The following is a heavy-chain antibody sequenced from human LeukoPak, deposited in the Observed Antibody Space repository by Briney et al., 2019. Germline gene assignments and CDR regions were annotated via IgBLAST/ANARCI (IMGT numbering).Heavy chain of an antibody. CDR3: ARDEGFGESDLHYFSFMDV. V-gene: IGHV1-46*01. Sequence: ASVKVSCKASGYTFTRYFMHWVRQAPGQGLEWMGIINPSGGSTTYAQKFQGRVTMTRDMSPNTAYMQLRSLRSGDTAIYYCARDEGFGESDLHYFSFMDVWGKGTMVTISS. CDR1: GYTFTRYF. D-gene: IGHD3-10*01. J-gene: IGHJ6*03. CDR2: INPSGGST.